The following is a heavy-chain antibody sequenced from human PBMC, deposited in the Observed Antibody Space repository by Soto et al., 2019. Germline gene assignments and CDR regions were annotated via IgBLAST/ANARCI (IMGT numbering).Heavy chain of an antibody. J-gene: IGHJ5*02. V-gene: IGHV4-31*03. CDR2: TSYSGST. D-gene: IGHD1-1*01. CDR1: GRSISTCGHY. CDR3: AREEAVRIERWFDT. Sequence: PXETRSLACTVSGRSISTCGHYWNWLRQHPGGGLEGLGFTSYSGSTYYNPSLKSRVTISVNTSKNHFSLKLPSVTAADTAVYYCAREEAVRIERWFDTWGQEPRATVS.